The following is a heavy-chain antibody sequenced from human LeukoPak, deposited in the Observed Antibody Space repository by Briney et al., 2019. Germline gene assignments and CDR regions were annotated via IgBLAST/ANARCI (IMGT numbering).Heavy chain of an antibody. CDR3: AKGGCSGGSCYYRPGGTAY. V-gene: IGHV3-30*02. D-gene: IGHD2-15*01. J-gene: IGHJ4*02. Sequence: GGSLRLSCAASGFTFSSYGMHWVRQAPGKGLEWVAFIRYDGSNKYYADSVKGRFTISRDNSKNTLYLQMNSLRAEDTAVSYCAKGGCSGGSCYYRPGGTAYWGQGTLVTVSS. CDR2: IRYDGSNK. CDR1: GFTFSSYG.